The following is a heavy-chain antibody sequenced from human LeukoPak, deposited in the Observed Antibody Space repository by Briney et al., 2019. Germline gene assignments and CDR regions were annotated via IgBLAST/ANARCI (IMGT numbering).Heavy chain of an antibody. J-gene: IGHJ4*02. V-gene: IGHV4-61*02. CDR1: GGSISSGSYY. CDR3: ARVRNYDR. CDR2: IYTSGST. D-gene: IGHD3-16*01. Sequence: SETLSLTCTVSGGSISSGSYYWSWIRQPAGKGLEWIGRIYTSGSTNYNPSLKSRVTIPVDTSKNQFSLKLTSVTAADTAVYYCARVRNYDRWGQGTLVTVSS.